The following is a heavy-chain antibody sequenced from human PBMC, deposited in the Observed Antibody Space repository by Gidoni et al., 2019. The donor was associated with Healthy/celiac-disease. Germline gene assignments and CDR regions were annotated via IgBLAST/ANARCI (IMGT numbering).Heavy chain of an antibody. V-gene: IGHV1-69*01. CDR3: ARGRVTGLSRYYFDY. CDR2: IIPIFGTA. D-gene: IGHD2-21*02. CDR1: GGTFSSSA. Sequence: QVQLVQSGAEVKKPASPVKVSCKASGGTFSSSAISWVRQAPGQGLEWMGGIIPIFGTANYAQKFQGRVTITADESTSTAYMELSSLRSEDTAVYYCARGRVTGLSRYYFDYWGQGTLVTVSS. J-gene: IGHJ4*02.